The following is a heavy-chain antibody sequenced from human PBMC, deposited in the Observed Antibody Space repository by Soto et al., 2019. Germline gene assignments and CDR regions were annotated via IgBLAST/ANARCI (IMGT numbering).Heavy chain of an antibody. D-gene: IGHD4-4*01. V-gene: IGHV1-69*06. CDR3: VRGGLQAQGVQYNHYAMDV. CDR2: IIPIFSTP. CDR1: GGTFDRHT. J-gene: IGHJ6*02. Sequence: SVKVSCKASGGTFDRHTINWVRQAPGQGLEWMGGIIPIFSTPKYAQEFQGRVMLTADKSTSTAYMELSSLRYEDTAVYYCVRGGLQAQGVQYNHYAMDVWGQGTTVTVSS.